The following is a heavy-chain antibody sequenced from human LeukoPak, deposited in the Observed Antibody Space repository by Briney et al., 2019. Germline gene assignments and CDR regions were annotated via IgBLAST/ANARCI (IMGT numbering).Heavy chain of an antibody. J-gene: IGHJ6*03. Sequence: GGSLRLSCAASGFTVSSNYMSWVRQAPGKGLEWVSVIYSGGSRYYADSVKGRFTISRDNSKNTLYLLMNSLRSEDTAVYYCARLAVGNSHYYYMDVWGRGTTVTVSS. CDR1: GFTVSSNY. D-gene: IGHD6-19*01. CDR3: ARLAVGNSHYYYMDV. CDR2: IYSGGSR. V-gene: IGHV3-53*05.